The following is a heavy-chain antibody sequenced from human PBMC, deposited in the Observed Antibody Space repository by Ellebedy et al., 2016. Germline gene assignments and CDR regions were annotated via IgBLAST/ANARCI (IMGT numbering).Heavy chain of an antibody. Sequence: SETLSLTCTVSGGSISSSNYYWGWIRQPPGKGLEWIGSLYYSGSTYYNPSLKSRVTISVDTSKNQFSLKLSSVTAADTAVYYCARHTGYNNYVKAEYNCFGPWGQGTLVTVSS. J-gene: IGHJ5*02. CDR1: GGSISSSNYY. CDR3: ARHTGYNNYVKAEYNCFGP. D-gene: IGHD4-11*01. CDR2: LYYSGST. V-gene: IGHV4-39*01.